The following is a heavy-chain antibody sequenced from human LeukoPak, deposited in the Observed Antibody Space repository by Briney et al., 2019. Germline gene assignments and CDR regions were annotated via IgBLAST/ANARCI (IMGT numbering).Heavy chain of an antibody. V-gene: IGHV1-18*01. CDR2: ISAHNGNT. CDR3: ARDGYSDL. CDR1: GYTFTTHG. J-gene: IGHJ2*01. Sequence: ASVKVSCKASGYTFTTHGIAWVRQAPGQGLEWMGWISAHNGNTNYAQSLQGRVTMTTDTSTNTAYMELRSLRSDDTAVYYCARDGYSDLWGRGNLVTVSS.